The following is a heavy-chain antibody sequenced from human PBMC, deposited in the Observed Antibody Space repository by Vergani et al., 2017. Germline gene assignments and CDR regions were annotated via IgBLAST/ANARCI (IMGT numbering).Heavy chain of an antibody. CDR3: TTPTKWELRYYVDY. CDR2: IRPKTDGETT. J-gene: IGHJ4*02. Sequence: EVQPVESGGGLVKPGGSLRLSCTTSGFTFSSAWMSWVRQAPGKGLEWVARIRPKTDGETTGYAEPVKGRFTISRDDSKNTLNLQMNSLKNEDTAVYYGTTPTKWELRYYVDYWGQGRLVTVSS. D-gene: IGHD3-9*01. CDR1: GFTFSSAW. V-gene: IGHV3-15*01.